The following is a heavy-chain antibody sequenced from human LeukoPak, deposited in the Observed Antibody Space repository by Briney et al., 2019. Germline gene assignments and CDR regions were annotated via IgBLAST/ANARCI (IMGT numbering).Heavy chain of an antibody. CDR2: ISGSGGST. D-gene: IGHD3-22*01. Sequence: GGSLRLSCAASGFTFSSYAMSWVRQAPGKGLEWVSAISGSGGSTYYADSVKGRFTISRDNSKNTLYLQMNSLRAEDTAVYYCAKEAFLWDDSSGYYTRWGQGTLVTVSS. CDR3: AKEAFLWDDSSGYYTR. CDR1: GFTFSSYA. J-gene: IGHJ4*02. V-gene: IGHV3-23*01.